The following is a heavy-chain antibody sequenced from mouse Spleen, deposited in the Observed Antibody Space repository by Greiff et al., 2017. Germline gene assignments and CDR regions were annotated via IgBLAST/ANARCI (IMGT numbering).Heavy chain of an antibody. CDR3: ARASLFAY. J-gene: IGHJ3*01. D-gene: IGHD6-1*01. V-gene: IGHV5-6-5*01. CDR2: ISSGGST. CDR1: GFTFSSYA. Sequence: EVKLMESGGGLVKPGGSLKLSCAASGFTFSSYAMSWVRQTPEKRLEWVASISSGGSTYYPDSVKGRFTISRDNARNILYLQMSSLRSEDTAMYYCARASLFAYWGQGTLVTVSA.